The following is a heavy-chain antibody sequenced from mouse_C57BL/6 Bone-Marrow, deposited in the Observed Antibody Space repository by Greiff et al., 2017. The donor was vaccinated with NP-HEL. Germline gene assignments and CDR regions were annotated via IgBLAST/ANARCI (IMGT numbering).Heavy chain of an antibody. CDR3: ARDNWDWYFDV. Sequence: SGPELVKPGASVKMSCKASGYTFTDYNMHWVKQSHGKSLEWIGYINPNNGGTSYNQKFKGKATLTVNKSSSTAYMELRSLTSEDSAVYYCARDNWDWYFDVWGTGTTVTVSS. CDR1: GYTFTDYN. J-gene: IGHJ1*03. V-gene: IGHV1-22*01. D-gene: IGHD4-1*01. CDR2: INPNNGGT.